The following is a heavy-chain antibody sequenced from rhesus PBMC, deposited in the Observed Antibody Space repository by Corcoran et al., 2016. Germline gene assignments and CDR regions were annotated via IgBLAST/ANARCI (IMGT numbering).Heavy chain of an antibody. Sequence: QVQLQESGPGLVKPSETLSLTCAVSGYSISSGYGWSWIRQPPGKGLEWIGYISYSGRPYYHPSVKSRVTISIDTSKNQFSLKLSSVTAADTAVYYCARDTVTTPGDYWGQGVLVTVSS. CDR1: GYSISSGYG. CDR2: ISYSGRP. V-gene: IGHV4-127*01. J-gene: IGHJ4*01. CDR3: ARDTVTTPGDY. D-gene: IGHD4-23*01.